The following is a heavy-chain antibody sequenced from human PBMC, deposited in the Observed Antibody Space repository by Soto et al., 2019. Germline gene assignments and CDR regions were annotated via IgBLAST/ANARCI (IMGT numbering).Heavy chain of an antibody. CDR2: INAGNGNT. Sequence: ASVKVSCKVSGYTFTSYAMHWVRQAPGQRLEWMGWINAGNGNTKYSQKFQGRVTITRDTSASTAYMELSSLRSEDTAVYYCARVRFMDGMDVWGQGTTVTVSS. CDR3: ARVRFMDGMDV. D-gene: IGHD3-10*01. CDR1: GYTFTSYA. V-gene: IGHV1-3*01. J-gene: IGHJ6*02.